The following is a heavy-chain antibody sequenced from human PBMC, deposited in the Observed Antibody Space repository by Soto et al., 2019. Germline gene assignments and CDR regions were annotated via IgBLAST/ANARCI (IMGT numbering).Heavy chain of an antibody. Sequence: QVQLVESGGGVVQPGRSLRLSCATSGFTFSNYALHWVRQAPGKGLEWVALISYDGSNKYFADSVKGRFTISRDNSNNTLYLQMNSLRPEDTAVYYCARVGLTAMASSFDYWGQGTLVTVSS. V-gene: IGHV3-30-3*01. CDR1: GFTFSNYA. CDR3: ARVGLTAMASSFDY. CDR2: ISYDGSNK. J-gene: IGHJ4*02. D-gene: IGHD5-18*01.